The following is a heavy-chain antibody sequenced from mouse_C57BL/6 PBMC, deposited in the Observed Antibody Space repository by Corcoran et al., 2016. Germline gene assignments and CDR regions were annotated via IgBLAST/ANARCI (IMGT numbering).Heavy chain of an antibody. CDR3: ARGDWAHDFDY. CDR2: INPNNGGT. D-gene: IGHD4-1*01. CDR1: GYTFTDYY. J-gene: IGHJ2*01. V-gene: IGHV1-26*01. Sequence: EVQLQQSGPELVKPGASVKISCKASGYTFTDYYMNWVKQSHGKSLEWIGDINPNNGGTSYNQKFKGKATLTVDKSSSTAYMELRSLTSEDSAVDYWARGDWAHDFDYWGQGTTLTVSS.